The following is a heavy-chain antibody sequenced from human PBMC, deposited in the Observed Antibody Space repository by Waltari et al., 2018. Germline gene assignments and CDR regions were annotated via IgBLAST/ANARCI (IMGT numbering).Heavy chain of an antibody. CDR2: IRYDGSNK. D-gene: IGHD6-13*01. J-gene: IGHJ4*02. Sequence: QVQLVESGGGVVQPGGSLRLSCAASGFTFSSYGMHWVRQAPGKGLEWVAFIRYDGSNKYYADSVKGRFTISRDNSKNTLYLQMNSLRAEDTAVYYCAKDKLEGYFDYWGQGTLVTVSS. CDR3: AKDKLEGYFDY. V-gene: IGHV3-30*02. CDR1: GFTFSSYG.